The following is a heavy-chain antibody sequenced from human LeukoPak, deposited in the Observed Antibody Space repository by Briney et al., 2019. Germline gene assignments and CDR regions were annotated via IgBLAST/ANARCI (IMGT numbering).Heavy chain of an antibody. Sequence: GGSLRLSCAVSGLTVSSNCMSWVRQAPGKGQEWVSVICSGGNTYYADSVKGRFTISRDNSKNTLYLQMNSLRAEDTAVYYCARGRVSFDYWGQGTLVTVSS. J-gene: IGHJ4*02. CDR3: ARGRVSFDY. D-gene: IGHD5/OR15-5a*01. V-gene: IGHV3-53*01. CDR2: ICSGGNT. CDR1: GLTVSSNC.